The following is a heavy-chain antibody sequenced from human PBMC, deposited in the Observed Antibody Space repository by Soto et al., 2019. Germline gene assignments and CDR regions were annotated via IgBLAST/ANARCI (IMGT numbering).Heavy chain of an antibody. CDR1: GYTFTGYD. J-gene: IGHJ4*02. V-gene: IGHV1-8*01. CDR3: ARVAATLSNDY. D-gene: IGHD2-15*01. CDR2: MNPNSGNT. Sequence: ASLKVDCKAAGYTFTGYDINWGRQANGQGLEWMGWMNPNSGNTGYAQKFQGRVTMTRNTSISTAYMELSSLRSEDTAVYYCARVAATLSNDYWGQGTLVTVYS.